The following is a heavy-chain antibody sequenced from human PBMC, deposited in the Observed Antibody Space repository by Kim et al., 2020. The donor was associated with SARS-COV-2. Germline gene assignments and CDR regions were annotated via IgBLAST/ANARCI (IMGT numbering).Heavy chain of an antibody. CDR3: ARDLSSWYSHMTRHYMDV. J-gene: IGHJ6*03. CDR2: ISSSCSSI. Sequence: GGSLRLSCAASGFAFSDYYMSWIRQAPGKGLEWVSYISSSCSSIYYADSVKSRFTISMYNAKNSLYLQMHSLRAEDTAVYYCARDLSSWYSHMTRHYMDVWGKGTTVTVSS. D-gene: IGHD6-13*01. V-gene: IGHV3-11*01. CDR1: GFAFSDYY.